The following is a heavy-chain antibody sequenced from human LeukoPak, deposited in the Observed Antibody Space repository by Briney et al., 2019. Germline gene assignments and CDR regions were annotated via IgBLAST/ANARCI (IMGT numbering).Heavy chain of an antibody. D-gene: IGHD3-22*01. J-gene: IGHJ6*02. CDR3: ARVGGYDTSGMYYYYYAMDV. V-gene: IGHV3-33*01. CDR1: GFTFSNYG. Sequence: GGSLRLSCEASGFTFSNYGLHWVRQDPGKGLEWVAVIRYGGGNLYFADSVKGRFTISRDDSKNTLYLQMNSLRAEDTAVYYCARVGGYDTSGMYYYYYAMDVWGQGTTVTVSS. CDR2: IRYGGGNL.